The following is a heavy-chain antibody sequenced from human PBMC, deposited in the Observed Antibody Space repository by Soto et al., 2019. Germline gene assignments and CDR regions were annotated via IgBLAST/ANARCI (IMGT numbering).Heavy chain of an antibody. V-gene: IGHV1-2*02. Sequence: QVQLVQSGAEVKKPGASVKVSCKASGYTFTGYYMHWVRQAPGQGLEWMGWINPNSGGTNYAQKFQGRVTMTRDTSISTAYMELSRLRSDDTAVYYCARDRVGGYGDYLNWFDPWGQGTLVTVSS. J-gene: IGHJ5*02. CDR3: ARDRVGGYGDYLNWFDP. CDR1: GYTFTGYY. CDR2: INPNSGGT. D-gene: IGHD4-17*01.